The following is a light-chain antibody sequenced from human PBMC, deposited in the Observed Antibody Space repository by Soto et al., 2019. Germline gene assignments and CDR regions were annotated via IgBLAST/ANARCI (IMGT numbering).Light chain of an antibody. J-gene: IGLJ2*01. CDR2: DVS. V-gene: IGLV2-14*03. Sequence: QSVLTQPASVSGSPGQSITISCTGTSSDVGGYNYVSWHQQHPGKVPKLMIYDVSHRPSGVSNRFSGSKSGNTASLTISGLHAEDEADYYCSSYTSSITVVFGGGTKVTVL. CDR1: SSDVGGYNY. CDR3: SSYTSSITVV.